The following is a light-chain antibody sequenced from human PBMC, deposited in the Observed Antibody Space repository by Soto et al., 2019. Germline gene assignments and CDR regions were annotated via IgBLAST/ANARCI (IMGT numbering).Light chain of an antibody. V-gene: IGLV1-51*01. CDR1: RSNIGINY. Sequence: QAVVTQSPSVSAAPGQKVTISCSGSRSNIGINYVSWYQQLPGTAPKLLIYDNDKRPSGIPDRFSGSKSATSATLGITGLQTGDEADYYCGTWDRNLSARVFGGGTKLTVL. J-gene: IGLJ3*02. CDR3: GTWDRNLSARV. CDR2: DND.